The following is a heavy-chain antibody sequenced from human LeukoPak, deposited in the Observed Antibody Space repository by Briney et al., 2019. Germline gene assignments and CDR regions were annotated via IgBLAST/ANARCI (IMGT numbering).Heavy chain of an antibody. D-gene: IGHD3-10*01. V-gene: IGHV1-18*01. Sequence: ASVKVSCKASGYTFTSYGISWVRQAPGQGLEWMGWISVYNGNTNYAQKLQGRVTMTTDTSTSTAYMELRSLRSDDTAVYYCARAREGTMVRGVILVDWFDPWGQGTLVTVSS. CDR3: ARAREGTMVRGVILVDWFDP. J-gene: IGHJ5*02. CDR2: ISVYNGNT. CDR1: GYTFTSYG.